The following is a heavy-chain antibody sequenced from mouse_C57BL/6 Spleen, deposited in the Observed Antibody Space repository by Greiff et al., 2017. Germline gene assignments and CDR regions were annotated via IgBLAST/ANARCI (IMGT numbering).Heavy chain of an antibody. CDR1: GYAFSSSW. J-gene: IGHJ2*01. CDR2: IYPGDGDT. D-gene: IGHD2-12*01. CDR3: ARRGSYALDY. Sequence: VQLQQSGPELVKPGASVKISCKASGYAFSSSWMNWVKQRPGTGLEWIGRIYPGDGDTNYNGKFKGKATLTADKSSSTAYMQLSSLTSEDSAVYFCARRGSYALDYWGQGTTLTVSS. V-gene: IGHV1-82*01.